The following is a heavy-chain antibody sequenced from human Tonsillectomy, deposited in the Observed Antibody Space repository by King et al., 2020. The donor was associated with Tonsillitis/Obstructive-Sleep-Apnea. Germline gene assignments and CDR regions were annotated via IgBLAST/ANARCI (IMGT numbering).Heavy chain of an antibody. Sequence: VQLQESGPGLVKPSETLSLTCTVSGGSVSSGSDYWSWIRQPPGKGLEWIGYIYYSGSTNYNPSLRSRVTISVDTSKNQFSLKLSSVTAADTAVYYCASYLEGSGSYYSFDYWGQGTLVTVSS. V-gene: IGHV4-61*01. D-gene: IGHD3-10*01. CDR2: IYYSGST. CDR1: GGSVSSGSDY. J-gene: IGHJ4*02. CDR3: ASYLEGSGSYYSFDY.